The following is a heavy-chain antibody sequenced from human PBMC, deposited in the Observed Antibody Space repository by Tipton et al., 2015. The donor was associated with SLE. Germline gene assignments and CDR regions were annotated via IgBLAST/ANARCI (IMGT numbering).Heavy chain of an antibody. V-gene: IGHV4-59*11. D-gene: IGHD2-15*01. J-gene: IGHJ4*02. CDR2: ISYSETT. CDR3: AGAWQGYCSGGTCYVLDY. CDR1: GGSISSHY. Sequence: TLSLTCTVSGGSISSHYWSWIRQPPGKGLEWIGYISYSETTNSNPSLKSRVTISVDTSKNQLSLKLRSVTAADTAVYYCAGAWQGYCSGGTCYVLDYWGQGTLVTVSS.